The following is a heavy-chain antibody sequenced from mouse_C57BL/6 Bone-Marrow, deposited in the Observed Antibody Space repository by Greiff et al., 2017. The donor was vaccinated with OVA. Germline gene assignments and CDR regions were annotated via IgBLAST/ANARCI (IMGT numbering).Heavy chain of an antibody. CDR3: AIYYYGSSYPPYAMDY. D-gene: IGHD1-1*01. J-gene: IGHJ4*01. Sequence: VQLQQSGGGLVQPGESLKLSCESNEYEFPSHDMSWVRKTPEKRLELVAAINSDGGSTYYPDTMERRFIISRDNTKKTLYLQMSSLRSEDTALYYCAIYYYGSSYPPYAMDYWGQGTSVTVSS. CDR1: EYEFPSHD. V-gene: IGHV5-2*01. CDR2: INSDGGST.